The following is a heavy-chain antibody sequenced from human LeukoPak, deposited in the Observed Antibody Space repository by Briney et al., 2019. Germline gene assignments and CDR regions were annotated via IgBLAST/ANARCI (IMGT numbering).Heavy chain of an antibody. CDR2: ISSDRNNK. CDR3: TRDPRLREFES. V-gene: IGHV3-30-3*01. CDR1: GFTFSTSS. Sequence: GGSLRLSCAASGFTFSTSSMHWVRQTPGKGLDWVALISSDRNNKYYANSVKGRFTISRDNSKNTLSLQMNSLRDDDTAVYYCTRDPRLREFESWGQGTLVTVSS. D-gene: IGHD2-21*02. J-gene: IGHJ1*01.